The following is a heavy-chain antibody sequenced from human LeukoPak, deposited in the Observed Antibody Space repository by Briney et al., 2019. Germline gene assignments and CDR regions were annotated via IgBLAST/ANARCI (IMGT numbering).Heavy chain of an antibody. V-gene: IGHV3-53*04. J-gene: IGHJ4*02. Sequence: LPGGSLRLSCAASGFTVSSNYMSWVRQAPGKGLEWVSVIYSGGSTYYADSVKGRFTISRHNSKNTLYLQMNSLRAEDTAVYYCAREADYDILTGYFGYFDYWGQGTLVTVSS. CDR1: GFTVSSNY. CDR2: IYSGGST. D-gene: IGHD3-9*01. CDR3: AREADYDILTGYFGYFDY.